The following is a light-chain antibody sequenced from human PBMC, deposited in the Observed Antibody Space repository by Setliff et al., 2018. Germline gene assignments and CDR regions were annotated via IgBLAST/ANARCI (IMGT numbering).Light chain of an antibody. J-gene: IGLJ1*01. CDR1: SSDVGGYNY. CDR2: EVS. V-gene: IGLV2-8*01. CDR3: SSYAGSNTPYV. Sequence: QSALTQPPSASGSPGQSVTISCTGTSSDVGGYNYVSWYQQHPGKAPKLMIYEVSXXXSGXXXXXXXXXXXXXXSLTVSGLQAEDEADYYCSSYAGSNTPYVFGTGTKVTVL.